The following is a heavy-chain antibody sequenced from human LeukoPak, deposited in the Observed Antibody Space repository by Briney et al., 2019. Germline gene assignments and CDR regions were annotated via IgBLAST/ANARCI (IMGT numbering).Heavy chain of an antibody. CDR3: ARYRGASGYHFDY. J-gene: IGHJ4*02. CDR1: GGSFSGYY. V-gene: IGHV4-34*01. D-gene: IGHD5-12*01. Sequence: RSSETLSLTCAVYGGSFSGYYWSWIRQPPGKGLEWIGEINHSGSTNYNPSLKSRVTISVDTSKNQFSLKLYSVTAADTAVYYCARYRGASGYHFDYWGQGTLVTVSS. CDR2: INHSGST.